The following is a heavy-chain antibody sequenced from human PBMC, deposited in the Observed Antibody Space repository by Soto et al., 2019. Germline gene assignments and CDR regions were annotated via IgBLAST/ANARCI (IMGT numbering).Heavy chain of an antibody. CDR1: GGSFSGYY. Sequence: QVQLQQWGAGLLKPSETLSLTCAVYGGSFSGYYWSWIRQPPGKGLEWIGEINHSGSTNYNPSLKSRVTISVDTSKNQFSLKLSSVTAADTAVYYCARDGSGSLGADWFDPWGQGTLVTVSS. CDR2: INHSGST. CDR3: ARDGSGSLGADWFDP. J-gene: IGHJ5*02. D-gene: IGHD3-10*01. V-gene: IGHV4-34*01.